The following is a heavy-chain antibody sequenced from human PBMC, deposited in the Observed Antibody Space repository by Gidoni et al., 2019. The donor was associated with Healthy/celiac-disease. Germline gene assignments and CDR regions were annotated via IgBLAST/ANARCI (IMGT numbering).Heavy chain of an antibody. CDR1: GFTFRCYA. Sequence: QVQLVESGGGVVPPGRSLRLSCAASGFTFRCYALHWVRQAPGKGLEWVAVISYDGSNKYYADSVKGRFTISRDNSKNTLYLQMNSLRAEDTAVYYCAREDILTGYPREGAFDIWGQGTMVTVSS. CDR2: ISYDGSNK. V-gene: IGHV3-30-3*01. J-gene: IGHJ3*02. CDR3: AREDILTGYPREGAFDI. D-gene: IGHD3-9*01.